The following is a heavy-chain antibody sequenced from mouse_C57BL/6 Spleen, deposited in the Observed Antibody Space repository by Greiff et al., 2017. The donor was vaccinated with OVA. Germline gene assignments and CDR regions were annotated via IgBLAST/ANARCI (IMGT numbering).Heavy chain of an antibody. J-gene: IGHJ4*01. CDR2: IDPNSGGT. CDR1: GYTFTSYW. D-gene: IGHD2-4*01. CDR3: ARGEDIYYDYGGAMDY. Sequence: QVQLQQPGAELVKPGASVKLSCKASGYTFTSYWMHWVKQRPGRGLEWIGRIDPNSGGTKYNEKFKSKATLTVDKPSSTAYMQLSSLTSEDSAVYYCARGEDIYYDYGGAMDYWGQGTSVTVSS. V-gene: IGHV1-72*01.